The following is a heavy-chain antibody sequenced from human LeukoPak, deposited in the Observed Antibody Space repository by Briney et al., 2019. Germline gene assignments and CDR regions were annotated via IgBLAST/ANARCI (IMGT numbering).Heavy chain of an antibody. V-gene: IGHV3-23*01. CDR3: ARDLRLASFDY. CDR1: GFTFSIYA. D-gene: IGHD1-26*01. Sequence: GGSLRLSCAASGFTFSIYAMSWVRQAPGKGLEWVSTVSGSGHSTFYADSVKGRFTISRDNSKNTLYLQMNSLRAEDTAVYYCARDLRLASFDYWGQGTLVTVSS. CDR2: VSGSGHST. J-gene: IGHJ4*02.